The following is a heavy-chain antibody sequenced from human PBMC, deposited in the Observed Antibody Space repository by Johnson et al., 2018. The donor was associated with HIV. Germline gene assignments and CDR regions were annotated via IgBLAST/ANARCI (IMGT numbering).Heavy chain of an antibody. Sequence: QVQLVESGGALVQPGGSLRLSCVGSGFTFSDYYMSWIRQAPGKGLEWVSYISSSGSTIYYADSVKGRFTISRDNAKNSLYLQMNSLRAEDTAVYYCARPTHSYGYAFDIWGQGTMVTVSS. CDR1: GFTFSDYY. D-gene: IGHD5-18*01. CDR2: ISSSGSTI. CDR3: ARPTHSYGYAFDI. V-gene: IGHV3-11*04. J-gene: IGHJ3*02.